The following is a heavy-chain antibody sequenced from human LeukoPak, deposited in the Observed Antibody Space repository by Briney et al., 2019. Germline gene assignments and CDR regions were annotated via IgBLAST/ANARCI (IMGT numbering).Heavy chain of an antibody. Sequence: GGSLRLSCAASGFTFSSYAMHWVRQAPGKGLEWVAVISYDGSNKYYADSVKGRFTISSDNSKNTLYLQMNSLRAEDTAVYYCARDSYSSGSLDYWGQGTLVTVSS. D-gene: IGHD6-19*01. V-gene: IGHV3-30-3*01. CDR3: ARDSYSSGSLDY. CDR1: GFTFSSYA. CDR2: ISYDGSNK. J-gene: IGHJ4*02.